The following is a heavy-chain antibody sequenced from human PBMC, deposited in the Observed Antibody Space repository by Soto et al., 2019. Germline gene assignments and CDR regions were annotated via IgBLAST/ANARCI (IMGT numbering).Heavy chain of an antibody. V-gene: IGHV3-11*03. CDR1: GFTFGDSY. CDR3: AGIAAPYYYYGMDV. D-gene: IGHD6-13*01. J-gene: IGHJ6*02. CDR2: ISPGSRYP. Sequence: PGESLKISCAGSGFTFGDSYMSWIRQAPGKGLEWLSYISPGSRYPAYADSVKGRFTISRDNAKRSLYLQMNSLRAEDTAVYYCAGIAAPYYYYGMDVWGQGATVTVSS.